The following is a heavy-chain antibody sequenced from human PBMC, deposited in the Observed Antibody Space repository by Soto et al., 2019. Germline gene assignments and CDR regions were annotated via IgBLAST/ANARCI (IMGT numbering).Heavy chain of an antibody. CDR1: GGYISSGGYY. CDR2: IYYSGST. D-gene: IGHD3-9*01. CDR3: ARDQLDYDAFDI. Sequence: SETLSLTCTVSGGYISSGGYYWSWIRQHPGKGLEWIGYIYYSGSTYYNPSLKSRVTISVDTSKNQFSLKLSSVTAADTAVYYCARDQLDYDAFDIWGQGTMVTVSS. J-gene: IGHJ3*02. V-gene: IGHV4-31*03.